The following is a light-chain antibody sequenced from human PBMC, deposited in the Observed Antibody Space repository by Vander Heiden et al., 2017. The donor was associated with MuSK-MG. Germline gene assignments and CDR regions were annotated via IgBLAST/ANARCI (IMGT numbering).Light chain of an antibody. CDR2: AAS. V-gene: IGKV1-39*01. CDR1: QSISSY. CDR3: QQSYSTLYT. J-gene: IGKJ3*01. Sequence: IQLTQSPPSLSASGAYKVTLTCRASQSISSYLNWYQQKPGKAPKLLIYAASSLQSGVPSRFSGSGSGTDFTLTISSLQPEDFATYYCQQSYSTLYTFGHGTKVDIK.